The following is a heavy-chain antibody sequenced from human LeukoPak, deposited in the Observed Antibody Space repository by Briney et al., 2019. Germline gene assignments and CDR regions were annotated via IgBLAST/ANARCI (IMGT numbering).Heavy chain of an antibody. CDR1: GYTFTSYG. Sequence: ASVKVSCKASGYTFTSYGISWVRQAPGQGREWMGIINPSGGSTSYAQKFQGRVTMTRDTSTSTVYMELSSLRSEDTAVYYCARDRVDLHAFDIWGQGTMVTVSS. V-gene: IGHV1-46*01. D-gene: IGHD3-9*01. J-gene: IGHJ3*02. CDR3: ARDRVDLHAFDI. CDR2: INPSGGST.